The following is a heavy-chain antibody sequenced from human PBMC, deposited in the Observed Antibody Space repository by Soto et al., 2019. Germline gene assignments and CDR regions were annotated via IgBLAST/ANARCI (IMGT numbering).Heavy chain of an antibody. Sequence: ASVKVSCKASGYTFTSYAMHWVRQAPGQRLEWMGWINAGNGNTKYSQKFQGRVTITRDTSTSTAYMELSSLRSEDTAVYYCASGPTYYYDSSGYYLDYWGQGTLVTVSS. D-gene: IGHD3-22*01. V-gene: IGHV1-3*01. CDR3: ASGPTYYYDSSGYYLDY. J-gene: IGHJ4*02. CDR1: GYTFTSYA. CDR2: INAGNGNT.